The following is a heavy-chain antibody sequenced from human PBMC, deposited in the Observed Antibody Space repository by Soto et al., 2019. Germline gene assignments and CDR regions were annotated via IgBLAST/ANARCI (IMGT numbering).Heavy chain of an antibody. CDR1: GDTFSTYS. D-gene: IGHD2-2*01. V-gene: IGHV1-69*12. CDR3: AREGLVLVPTTVNSDYYYYAMDV. J-gene: IGHJ6*02. CDR2: IIPRSAKS. Sequence: QVQLVQSGAEVKKPGSSVKVSCKASGDTFSTYSITWMRQAPGRGLEWVGGIIPRSAKSNYAQKFEGRVTITADESTSTAYRELSSLRSEDTAVYYCAREGLVLVPTTVNSDYYYYAMDVWGQGTTVTVSS.